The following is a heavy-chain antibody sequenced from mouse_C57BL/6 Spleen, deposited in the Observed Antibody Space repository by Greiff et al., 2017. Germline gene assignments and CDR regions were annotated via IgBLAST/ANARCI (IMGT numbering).Heavy chain of an antibody. CDR1: GFTFSDYG. V-gene: IGHV5-17*01. Sequence: EVHLVESGGGLVKPGGSLKLSCAASGFTFSDYGMHCVRQALEKGLAWVAYISSGSSTIYYADTVQGRFTISRDNAKNTLFLQMTSLRSEDTAMYYCARSGTGTFDYWGQGTTRTVSS. CDR2: ISSGSSTI. D-gene: IGHD4-1*01. J-gene: IGHJ2*01. CDR3: ARSGTGTFDY.